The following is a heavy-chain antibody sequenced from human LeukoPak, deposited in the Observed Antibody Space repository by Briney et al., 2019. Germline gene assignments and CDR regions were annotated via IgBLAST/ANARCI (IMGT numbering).Heavy chain of an antibody. J-gene: IGHJ4*02. CDR2: INPIFHTP. V-gene: IGHV1-69*05. Sequence: GASVKVSCKASGYTFTSYGISWVRQAPGQGLEWLGVINPIFHTPTYAKKFQGRLTITKDESMSTASMDLSSLISDDTAVYYCARGRTTGEFDYWGQGTLVTVSS. CDR1: GYTFTSYG. CDR3: ARGRTTGEFDY. D-gene: IGHD4-11*01.